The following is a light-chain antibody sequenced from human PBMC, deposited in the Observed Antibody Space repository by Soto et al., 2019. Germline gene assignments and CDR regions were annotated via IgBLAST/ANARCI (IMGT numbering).Light chain of an antibody. CDR1: QSVLYSSNNKNY. V-gene: IGKV4-1*01. Sequence: DIVMTQSPDSLPVSLGERATINCKSSQSVLYSSNNKNYLTWYQQKPGQPPKLLIYWASTRESGVPDRFSDSGSGTDFTLTISSLQAEDVAVYYCQQYYSTPYTFGQGTKLEIK. CDR3: QQYYSTPYT. CDR2: WAS. J-gene: IGKJ2*01.